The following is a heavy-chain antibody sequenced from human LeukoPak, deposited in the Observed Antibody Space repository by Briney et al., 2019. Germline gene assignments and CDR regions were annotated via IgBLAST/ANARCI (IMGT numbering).Heavy chain of an antibody. J-gene: IGHJ4*02. CDR2: IKQDGSEK. Sequence: PGGSLRLSCAASGFTFSSYWLSWVRQAPGKGLEWVANIKQDGSEKYYVDSVKGRFTISRDNAKNSLYLQMNSLRAEDTAVYYCVRDRGYYDSSGSYYFDYWGQGTLVTVSS. D-gene: IGHD3-22*01. CDR3: VRDRGYYDSSGSYYFDY. CDR1: GFTFSSYW. V-gene: IGHV3-7*01.